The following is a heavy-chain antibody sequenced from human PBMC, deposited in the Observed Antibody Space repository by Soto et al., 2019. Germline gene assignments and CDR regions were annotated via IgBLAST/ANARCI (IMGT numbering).Heavy chain of an antibody. CDR3: ARGLSCISTSCHVGPVDV. CDR1: GFTFNSYS. Sequence: PGGSLRLSCAVSGFTFNSYSMNWVRQAPGKGLEWVSSISSSGSTIYYADSVKGRFTISRDNAKNSLYLQMNSLRAEDTAVYYCARGLSCISTSCHVGPVDVWGQGTTVTVSS. D-gene: IGHD2-2*01. J-gene: IGHJ6*02. V-gene: IGHV3-21*04. CDR2: ISSSGSTI.